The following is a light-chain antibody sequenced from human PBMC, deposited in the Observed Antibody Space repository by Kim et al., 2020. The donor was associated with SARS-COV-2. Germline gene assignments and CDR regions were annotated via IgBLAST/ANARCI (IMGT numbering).Light chain of an antibody. Sequence: VSPGERATLSCRASQSVGSNLAWYQQKPGQAPRLLIYGAYITATGIPARFSGSGSGTEFTLTISRLQSEDFAVYYCQQYNNWPLYTFGQGTKLEI. CDR2: GAY. J-gene: IGKJ2*01. CDR1: QSVGSN. CDR3: QQYNNWPLYT. V-gene: IGKV3-15*01.